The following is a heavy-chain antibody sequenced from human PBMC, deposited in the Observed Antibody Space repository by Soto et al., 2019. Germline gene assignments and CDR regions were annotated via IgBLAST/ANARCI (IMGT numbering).Heavy chain of an antibody. CDR1: GFTFTSSA. Sequence: GASVKVSCKASGFTFTSSAMQWVRQARGQRFEWIGWIVVGSGNTNYAQKFQERVTITRDMSTSTAYMELSSLRSEDTAVYYCAADVRLLDAFDIWGQGTMVTVSS. D-gene: IGHD4-17*01. CDR3: AADVRLLDAFDI. V-gene: IGHV1-58*02. J-gene: IGHJ3*02. CDR2: IVVGSGNT.